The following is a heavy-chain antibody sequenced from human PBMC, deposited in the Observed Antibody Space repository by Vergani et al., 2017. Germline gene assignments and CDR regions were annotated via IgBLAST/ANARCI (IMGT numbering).Heavy chain of an antibody. J-gene: IGHJ3*02. CDR1: GFTVSSNY. D-gene: IGHD6-19*01. V-gene: IGHV3-48*01. CDR3: AREREVQWLVPLDAFDI. Sequence: EVQLVESGGGLVQPGGSLRLSCAASGFTVSSNYMSWVRQAPGKGLEWVSYISSSSSTIYYADSVKGRFTISRDNAKNSLYLQMNSLRAEDTAVYYCAREREVQWLVPLDAFDIWGQGTMVTVSS. CDR2: ISSSSSTI.